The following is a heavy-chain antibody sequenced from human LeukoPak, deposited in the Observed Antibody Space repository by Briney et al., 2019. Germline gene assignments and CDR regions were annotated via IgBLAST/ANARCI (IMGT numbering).Heavy chain of an antibody. V-gene: IGHV3-30*18. D-gene: IGHD6-13*01. CDR3: AEEAAVADVLDY. CDR2: ISYDGGNK. CDR1: GFTFSTYG. J-gene: IGHJ4*02. Sequence: PGGSLRLSCAASGFTFSTYGMHWVRQAPGKGLEGVAVISYDGGNKYYADSVKGRFTISRDNSKNTLYLQMNSPRVEDTAVYYCAEEAAVADVLDYWGQGTLVTVSS.